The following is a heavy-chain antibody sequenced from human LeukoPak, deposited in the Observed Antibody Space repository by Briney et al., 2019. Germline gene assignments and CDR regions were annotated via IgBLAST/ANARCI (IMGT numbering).Heavy chain of an antibody. CDR3: ARVGSSWYGGFDY. CDR1: GYTFTGYY. Sequence: ASVKVSCKASGYTFTGYYMHWVRQAPGQGLEWIGWINPNSGGTNYAQKFQGRVTMTRDTSISTAYMELSRLRSDDTAVYYCARVGSSWYGGFDYWGQGTLVTVSS. D-gene: IGHD6-13*01. CDR2: INPNSGGT. J-gene: IGHJ4*02. V-gene: IGHV1-2*02.